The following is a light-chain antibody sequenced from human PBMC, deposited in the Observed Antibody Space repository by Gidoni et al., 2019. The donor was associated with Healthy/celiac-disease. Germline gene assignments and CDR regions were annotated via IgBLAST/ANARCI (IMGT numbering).Light chain of an antibody. CDR3: QQYNNWPRT. CDR1: QLIISN. CDR2: GAS. J-gene: IGKJ1*01. V-gene: IGKV3-15*01. Sequence: EIVMTQSPSTLSVSPGERATRSCRASQLIISNLAWYQQKHGQAPRLLIYGASTRATGIPARFSGSGSGTEFTLTISSLQSEDFAVYYCQQYNNWPRTFGQGTKVEIK.